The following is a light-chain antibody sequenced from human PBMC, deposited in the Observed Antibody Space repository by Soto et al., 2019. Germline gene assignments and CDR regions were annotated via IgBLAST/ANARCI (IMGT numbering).Light chain of an antibody. CDR2: EVT. CDR1: STDVGGYNF. V-gene: IGLV2-14*01. J-gene: IGLJ1*01. CDR3: SLYTSTGTPV. Sequence: SGLTQPASVSGSRGHTITMSCSGASTDVGGYNFVSWYQQHPDKAPKLLIYEVTNRPSGVSNRFSGSKSGNTASLTISGLKAEDEADYYCSLYTSTGTPVFGTGTKGTVL.